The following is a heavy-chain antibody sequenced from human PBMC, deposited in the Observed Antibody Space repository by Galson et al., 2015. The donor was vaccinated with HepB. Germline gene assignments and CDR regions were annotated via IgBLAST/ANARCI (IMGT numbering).Heavy chain of an antibody. CDR2: FDPEDGET. CDR1: GYTLTELS. CDR3: ATGLPRRTSFDY. J-gene: IGHJ4*02. V-gene: IGHV1-24*01. D-gene: IGHD2-15*01. Sequence: SVKVSCKVSGYTLTELSMHWVRQAPGKGLEWMGGFDPEDGETIYAQKFQGRVTMTEDTSTDTAYMELSSLRSEDTAVYYCATGLPRRTSFDYWGQGTLVTVSS.